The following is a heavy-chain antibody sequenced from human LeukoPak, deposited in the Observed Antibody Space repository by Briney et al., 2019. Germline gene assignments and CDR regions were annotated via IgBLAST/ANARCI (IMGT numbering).Heavy chain of an antibody. J-gene: IGHJ3*02. V-gene: IGHV4-39*01. D-gene: IGHD3-22*01. CDR1: GGSISSSSYY. CDR2: IYYSGST. CDR3: AGQEYYDSSGYPYFDAFDI. Sequence: PSETLSLTCTVSGGSISSSSYYWGWIRQPPGKGLEWIGSIYYSGSTYYNPSLKSRVTISVDTSKNQFSLKLSSVTAADTAVYYCAGQEYYDSSGYPYFDAFDIWGQGTMVTVSS.